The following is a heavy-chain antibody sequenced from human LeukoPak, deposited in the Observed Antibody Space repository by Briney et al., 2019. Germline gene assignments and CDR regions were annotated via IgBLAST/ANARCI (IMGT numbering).Heavy chain of an antibody. J-gene: IGHJ4*02. CDR1: GYSISSGYY. D-gene: IGHD2-15*01. CDR2: INHSGST. V-gene: IGHV4-38-2*02. CDR3: ARVCSSGRCCDQ. Sequence: SETLSLTCRVSGYSISSGYYWAWMRQPPGKGLEWIGSINHSGSTYYNPSLKSRVTVSVDTSKNQFSLRLSSVTAADTAVYYCARVCSSGRCCDQWGQGTLVTVSS.